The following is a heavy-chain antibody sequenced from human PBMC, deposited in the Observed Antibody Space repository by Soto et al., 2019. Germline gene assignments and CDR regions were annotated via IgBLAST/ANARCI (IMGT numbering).Heavy chain of an antibody. J-gene: IGHJ4*02. CDR1: GYTFTSYA. D-gene: IGHD4-17*01. Sequence: ASVKVSCKASGYTFTSYAMHWVRQAPGQRLEWMGWINAGNGNTKYSQKFQGRVTITRDTSASTAYMELSSLRSEDTAVYYCARACSATKVPKYFDYWGQGTLVTVPQ. CDR3: ARACSATKVPKYFDY. CDR2: INAGNGNT. V-gene: IGHV1-3*01.